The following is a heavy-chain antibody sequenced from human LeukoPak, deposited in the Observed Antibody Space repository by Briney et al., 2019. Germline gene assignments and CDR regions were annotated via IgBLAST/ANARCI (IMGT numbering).Heavy chain of an antibody. CDR1: GGSISRNNYY. D-gene: IGHD2-15*01. J-gene: IGHJ4*02. V-gene: IGHV4-39*01. Sequence: KPSETLSLTCSASGGSISRNNYYWGWIRQPPGKGLEWIGSIYYSGNTYYNPSLKSRVIMSVDTSKNQFSLKVSSVTAADTAVYYCASRRRYCRGVTCTEHLDYWGQGTLVTVSS. CDR2: IYYSGNT. CDR3: ASRRRYCRGVTCTEHLDY.